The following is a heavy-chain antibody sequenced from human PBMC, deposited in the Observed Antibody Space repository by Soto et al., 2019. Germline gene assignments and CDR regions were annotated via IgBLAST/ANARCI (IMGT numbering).Heavy chain of an antibody. CDR2: INPSGGST. CDR3: ARLTSSGWYVGVY. J-gene: IGHJ4*02. D-gene: IGHD6-19*01. CDR1: GFTFTSYY. Sequence: ASVKVSCKASGFTFTSYYMHWVRQAPGQGLEWMGIINPSGGSTSYARKFQGRVTMTRDTSTSTVYMELSSLRSEDTAVYYCARLTSSGWYVGVYWGQGTLVTVSS. V-gene: IGHV1-46*03.